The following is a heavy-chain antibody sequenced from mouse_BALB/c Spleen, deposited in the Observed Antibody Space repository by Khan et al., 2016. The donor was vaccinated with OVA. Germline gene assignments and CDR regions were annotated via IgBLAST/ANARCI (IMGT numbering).Heavy chain of an antibody. CDR3: ADHVTGSFAY. V-gene: IGHV5-6*01. CDR1: GFTFSSYS. CDR2: ISSGGDYT. Sequence: EVELVESGGDLVKPGGSLKLSCAASGFTFSSYSMSWVRQTPDKRLEWVASISSGGDYTYYLDSVKGRFTISRDNAKNTLYLQMSDLKSEDTAMYYCADHVTGSFAYLGQGTLVTVCA. J-gene: IGHJ3*01. D-gene: IGHD4-1*01.